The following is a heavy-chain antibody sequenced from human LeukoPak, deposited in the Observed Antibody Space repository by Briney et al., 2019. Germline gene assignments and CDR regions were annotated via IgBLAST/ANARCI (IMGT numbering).Heavy chain of an antibody. CDR2: ISAYNGNT. D-gene: IGHD1-7*01. V-gene: IGHV1-18*01. Sequence: ASVKVSCKASGYTFTSYGISWVRQAPGQGLEWMGWISAYNGNTNYAQKLQGRVTMTTDTSTSTAYMGLSSLRSEDTAVYYCATIGVYNWNLWAYYGMDVWGQGTTVTVSS. CDR3: ATIGVYNWNLWAYYGMDV. CDR1: GYTFTSYG. J-gene: IGHJ6*02.